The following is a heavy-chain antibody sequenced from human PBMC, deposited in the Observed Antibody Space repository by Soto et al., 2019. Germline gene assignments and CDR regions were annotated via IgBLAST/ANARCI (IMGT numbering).Heavy chain of an antibody. V-gene: IGHV1-69*12. D-gene: IGHD3-22*01. CDR2: IIPICDTA. Sequence: QVQLVQSGAEVKKPGSSVKVSCKASGGTFSSYAISWVRQAPGQELEWMGGIIPICDTADYAQKFQGRVTITADESTNTAYLELSSLRSEDTAVYYCAGHSSGVPGYYYGMDVWGQVTTVTVSS. CDR1: GGTFSSYA. J-gene: IGHJ6*02. CDR3: AGHSSGVPGYYYGMDV.